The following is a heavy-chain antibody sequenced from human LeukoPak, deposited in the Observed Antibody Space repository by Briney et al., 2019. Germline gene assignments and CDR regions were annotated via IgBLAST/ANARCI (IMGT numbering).Heavy chain of an antibody. CDR1: GFTFSSYE. D-gene: IGHD6-13*01. Sequence: GGSLRLSCAASGFTFSSYEMNWVRQAPGKGLEWVSYISRSSTTIYYADSVKGRFTISRDNAKNSLYLQMNSLRAEDTAVYYCAASGYSSSWYFGWGQGTLVTVSS. CDR3: AASGYSSSWYFG. V-gene: IGHV3-48*01. J-gene: IGHJ4*02. CDR2: ISRSSTTI.